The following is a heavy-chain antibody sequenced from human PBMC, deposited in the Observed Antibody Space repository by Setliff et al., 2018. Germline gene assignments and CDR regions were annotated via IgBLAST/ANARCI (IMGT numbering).Heavy chain of an antibody. J-gene: IGHJ6*03. Sequence: SETLSLTCTVSGGSISSYYWSWIRQPPGKGLEWIGSVSYSGYTYSNPFFKSRVTTSVDTSKSQFSLNLTSVTAADTAVYYCARVSGTSGWLRKDPHFFYYYMDVWGAGTSVTVSS. V-gene: IGHV4-59*08. CDR2: VSYSGYT. CDR1: GGSISSYY. D-gene: IGHD6-19*01. CDR3: ARVSGTSGWLRKDPHFFYYYMDV.